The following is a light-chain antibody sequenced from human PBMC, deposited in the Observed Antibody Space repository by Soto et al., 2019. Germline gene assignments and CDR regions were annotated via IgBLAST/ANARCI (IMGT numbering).Light chain of an antibody. J-gene: IGKJ1*01. CDR1: QSLEYTDGKTY. CDR2: KVS. CDR3: MQGTHWPPT. V-gene: IGKV2-30*01. Sequence: DVVLTQSPLSLPVTPGQSASISCRSTQSLEYTDGKTYLNWFQQRPGQSPRRLFYKVSHRDSGVPDRFSGSGSATDFTLTIRRVEPEDFGIYYCMQGTHWPPTFGQGTRVEL.